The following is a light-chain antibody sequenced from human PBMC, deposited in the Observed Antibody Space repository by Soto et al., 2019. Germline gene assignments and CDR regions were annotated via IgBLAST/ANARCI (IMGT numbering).Light chain of an antibody. CDR3: LQDYNYPRT. Sequence: AIQMTQSPSSLSASVGDRVTITCRASQGIRNDLGWYQQKPGKAPKLLIYAASSLQSGVPSRFSGSGSGTDFTLTIISLQHEDFATDYCLQDYNYPRTFGQGTKVEIK. J-gene: IGKJ1*01. CDR1: QGIRND. CDR2: AAS. V-gene: IGKV1-6*01.